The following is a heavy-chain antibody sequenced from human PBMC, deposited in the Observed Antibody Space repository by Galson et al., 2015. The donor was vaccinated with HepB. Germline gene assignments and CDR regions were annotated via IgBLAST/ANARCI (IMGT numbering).Heavy chain of an antibody. CDR3: ARRSTWGTDY. D-gene: IGHD7-27*01. V-gene: IGHV4-59*01. CDR1: GASISSYY. J-gene: IGHJ4*02. Sequence: QVQLQESGPGLVKPSETLSLTCTVSGASISSYYWTWIRQPPGKGLEWIGYIYYTGSTIYNPSLKSQFTISIDTSKNQFSLKLSSVTAADTAVYYCARRSTWGTDYWGQGTLVIVSS. CDR2: IYYTGST.